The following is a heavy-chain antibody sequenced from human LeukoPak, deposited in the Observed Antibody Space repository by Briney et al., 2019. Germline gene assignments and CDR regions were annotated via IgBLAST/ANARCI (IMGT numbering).Heavy chain of an antibody. CDR2: IYHSGST. D-gene: IGHD6-13*01. CDR1: GYSISSGYY. Sequence: PSETLSLTCTVSGYSISSGYYWGWIRQPPGKGLEWIGSIYHSGSTYYNPSLKSRVTISVDTSKNQFSLKLSSVTAADTAVYYCARVGYSSSWRRTNYFDYWGQGTLVTVSS. J-gene: IGHJ4*02. CDR3: ARVGYSSSWRRTNYFDY. V-gene: IGHV4-38-2*02.